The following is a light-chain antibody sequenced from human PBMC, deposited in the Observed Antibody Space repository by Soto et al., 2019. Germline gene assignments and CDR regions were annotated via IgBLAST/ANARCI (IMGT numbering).Light chain of an antibody. CDR3: QQYNNWPYT. Sequence: IVMTQSPATLPVSPGERATLSCRATQRVSTNLAWYQQKPGQAPRLLIYAASSRATGVPARFSGSGSGTEFTLTISSLQSEDFALYYCQQYNNWPYTFGQVTRLEVK. J-gene: IGKJ2*01. V-gene: IGKV3-15*01. CDR1: QRVSTN. CDR2: AAS.